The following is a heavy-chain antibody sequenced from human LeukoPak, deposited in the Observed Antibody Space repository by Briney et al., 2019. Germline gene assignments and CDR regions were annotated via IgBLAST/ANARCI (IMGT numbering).Heavy chain of an antibody. V-gene: IGHV1-69*04. J-gene: IGHJ1*01. CDR1: GGTFSSYT. CDR3: ARDRCSGGSCYSAEYFQH. CDR2: ILPLLGIS. D-gene: IGHD2-15*01. Sequence: GASVKVSCKASGGTFSSYTISWGRQAPGQGLEWMGRILPLLGISNYAQKFQGMVEIPADKSTSTAYMELSSLRSEDTAVYYCARDRCSGGSCYSAEYFQHWGQGTLVTVSS.